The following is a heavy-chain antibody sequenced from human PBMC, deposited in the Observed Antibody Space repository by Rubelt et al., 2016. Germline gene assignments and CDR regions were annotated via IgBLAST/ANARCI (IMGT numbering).Heavy chain of an antibody. D-gene: IGHD6-19*01. Sequence: GQLVESGGGLVQPGGSLRLSCAASGFTFSSYWMHWVRQAPGKGLVWVSRINADGSSANYADSVKGRFTISRDNSKNTLYLQMNSLRAEDTAVYYCAKEDPGLGSGWYGGDYWGQGTLVTVSS. CDR2: INADGSSA. CDR3: AKEDPGLGSGWYGGDY. J-gene: IGHJ4*02. CDR1: GFTFSSYW. V-gene: IGHV3-74*01.